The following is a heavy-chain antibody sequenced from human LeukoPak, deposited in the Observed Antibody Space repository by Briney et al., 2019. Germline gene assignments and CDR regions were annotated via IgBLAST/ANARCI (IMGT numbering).Heavy chain of an antibody. Sequence: GGSLRLSCAASGFTFSNYWMHWVRQAPGKGLVWVSRINSDGTTTNYADSVKGRFTISRDNAKNTLYLQMNSLRAEDTAVYYCARETIAVVPAALYWGQGTLVTVSS. CDR2: INSDGTTT. CDR1: GFTFSNYW. J-gene: IGHJ4*02. D-gene: IGHD2-2*01. CDR3: ARETIAVVPAALY. V-gene: IGHV3-74*01.